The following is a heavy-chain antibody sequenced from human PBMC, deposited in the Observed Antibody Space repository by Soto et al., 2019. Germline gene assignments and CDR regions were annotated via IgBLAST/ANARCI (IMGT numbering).Heavy chain of an antibody. CDR1: GFTFSSYA. CDR2: ISYDGSNK. Sequence: QVQLVESGGGVVQPGRSLRLSCAASGFTFSSYAMHWVRQAPGKGLEWVAVISYDGSNKYYADSVKGRFTISRDNSKNTLYLQMNSLRAEDTAVYYCARATYYYDSNPDYWGQGTLVTVSS. J-gene: IGHJ4*02. V-gene: IGHV3-30-3*01. D-gene: IGHD3-22*01. CDR3: ARATYYYDSNPDY.